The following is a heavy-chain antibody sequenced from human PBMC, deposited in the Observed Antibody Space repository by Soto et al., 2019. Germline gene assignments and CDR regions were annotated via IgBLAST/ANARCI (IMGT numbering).Heavy chain of an antibody. Sequence: PSETLSLTCTVSGGSISSGGYYWSWIRQNPGKGLEWIGYIYYSGSTNYNPSLKSRVIISADTSKNQFSLKLSSVTAADTAVYYCARDLGARWLDYWGQGTLVTVSS. V-gene: IGHV4-61*08. CDR3: ARDLGARWLDY. CDR1: GGSISSGGYY. D-gene: IGHD7-27*01. J-gene: IGHJ4*02. CDR2: IYYSGST.